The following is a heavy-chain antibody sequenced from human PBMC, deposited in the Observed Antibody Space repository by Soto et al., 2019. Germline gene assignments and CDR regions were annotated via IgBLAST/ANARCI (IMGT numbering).Heavy chain of an antibody. D-gene: IGHD1-26*01. CDR2: IYTSGST. CDR1: GGSISSYY. Sequence: SETLSLTCTVSGGSISSYYWSWIRQPAGKGLEWIGRIYTSGSTNYNPSLKSRVTMSVDTSKNQFSLKLSSVTAADTAVYYCARERSGSYYGPLGPFDYWGQGTLVTVSS. J-gene: IGHJ4*02. V-gene: IGHV4-4*07. CDR3: ARERSGSYYGPLGPFDY.